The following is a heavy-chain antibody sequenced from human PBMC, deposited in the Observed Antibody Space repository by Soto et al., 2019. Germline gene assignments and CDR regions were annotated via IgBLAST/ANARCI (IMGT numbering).Heavy chain of an antibody. CDR2: IYYSGST. CDR1: GGSISSSSYY. V-gene: IGHV4-39*02. D-gene: IGHD6-25*01. Sequence: QLQLQESGPGLVKPSETLSLTCTVSGGSISSSSYYWGWIRQPPGKGLEWTGSIYYSGSTFYSPSLRSRVTISVDTSKNQFSLRVSSLTAADTAVYYCAREYSSAPDYWGQGTLVTVSS. J-gene: IGHJ4*02. CDR3: AREYSSAPDY.